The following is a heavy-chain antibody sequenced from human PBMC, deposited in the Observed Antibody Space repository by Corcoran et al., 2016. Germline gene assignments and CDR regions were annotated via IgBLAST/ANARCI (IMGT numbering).Heavy chain of an antibody. Sequence: QVQLQQWGAGLLKPSETLSLTCAVYGGSFSGYYWSWIRQPPGKGLEWMGEINHIGSTNYNPSLQSRVTITVDTSKNQFSLKLSSVTAADTAVYDEASGLRRGLLDYWGQGTLVTVSS. CDR2: INHIGST. V-gene: IGHV4-34*01. CDR3: ASGLRRGLLDY. D-gene: IGHD2-15*01. CDR1: GGSFSGYY. J-gene: IGHJ4*02.